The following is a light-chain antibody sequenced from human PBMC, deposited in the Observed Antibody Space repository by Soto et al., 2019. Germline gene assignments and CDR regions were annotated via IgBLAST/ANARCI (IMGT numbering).Light chain of an antibody. CDR3: AAWDDSLSGRVV. Sequence: QSVLTQPPSSSGTPGQRVTISCSGSSSNIGSNYVYWYQQLPGTAPKLLIYRNNQRPSGVPDRFSGSKSGTSASRAISGLRSDDEADYYCAAWDDSLSGRVVFGGGTKLTVL. CDR2: RNN. V-gene: IGLV1-47*01. CDR1: SSNIGSNY. J-gene: IGLJ2*01.